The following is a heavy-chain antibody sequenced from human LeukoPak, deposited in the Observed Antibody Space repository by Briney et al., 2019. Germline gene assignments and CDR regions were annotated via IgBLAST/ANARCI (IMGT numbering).Heavy chain of an antibody. CDR1: GYSFTSYW. Sequence: PGQSLPISCKGSGYSFTSYWIGWVRSMPGKGLEWMGIIYPGDSDTRYSPSFQGHVTISADKSISTAYLQWSSLKASDTAMYYCARVLAYCGGDCYQGFDCWGHGILVSVSS. CDR3: ARVLAYCGGDCYQGFDC. J-gene: IGHJ4*01. D-gene: IGHD2-21*02. CDR2: IYPGDSDT. V-gene: IGHV5-51*01.